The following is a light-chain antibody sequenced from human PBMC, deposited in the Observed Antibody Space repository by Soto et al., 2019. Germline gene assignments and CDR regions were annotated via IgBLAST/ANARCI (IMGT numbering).Light chain of an antibody. CDR2: GAS. CDR1: QSVSNNY. J-gene: IGKJ1*01. CDR3: QQYSSLWT. Sequence: IVMTQSPVTLSVSPWERATLSCRTSQSVSNNYLAWYQQKPGQAPRLLIYGASSRATGIPDRFSGSGSGTDFTLSISRLEPEDFAVYYCQQYSSLWTFGQGTKVDI. V-gene: IGKV3-20*01.